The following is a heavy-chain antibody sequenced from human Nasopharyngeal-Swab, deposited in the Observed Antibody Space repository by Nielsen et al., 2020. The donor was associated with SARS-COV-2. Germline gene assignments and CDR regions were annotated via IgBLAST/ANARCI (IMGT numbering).Heavy chain of an antibody. CDR3: PSQRGGSGYDR. CDR1: GFSFSDYY. Sequence: GESLKISCAASGFSFSDYYMSWIRQAPGKGLEWVAYISSTSSHTNYADSVKGRFTISRDNAKNSLYLQMDSLRAEDTAVYYCPSQRGGSGYDRWGQGTLVTVS. V-gene: IGHV3-11*03. D-gene: IGHD5-12*01. CDR2: ISSTSSHT. J-gene: IGHJ4*02.